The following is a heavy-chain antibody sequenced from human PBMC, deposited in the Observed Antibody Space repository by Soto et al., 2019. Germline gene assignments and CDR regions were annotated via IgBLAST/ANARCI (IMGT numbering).Heavy chain of an antibody. V-gene: IGHV3-23*01. J-gene: IGHJ4*02. CDR1: GFTFSNYV. Sequence: EVQLLDSGGGLVQPGGSLSLSCAASGFTFSNYVMNWVRQAPGKGLEWVSAISASGGRTYYPDSVKGRFTISRDNSKNALDLQMSSLRAEDTAVYYCAKGHIGSGYDLDYCVQGTLVSVS. CDR3: AKGHIGSGYDLDY. CDR2: ISASGGRT. D-gene: IGHD5-12*01.